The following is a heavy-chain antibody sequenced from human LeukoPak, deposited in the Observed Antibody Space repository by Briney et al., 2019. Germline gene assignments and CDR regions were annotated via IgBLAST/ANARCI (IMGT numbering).Heavy chain of an antibody. Sequence: SETLSLTCTVSGDSISSYYWYWFRQPPGKELEWISCIYYSGITHYNPSLKSRVTISLDTSKNQFSLRLSSVTAADTAVYYCAREGIVRTYDQWGQGTLVTVSS. J-gene: IGHJ4*02. V-gene: IGHV4-59*12. CDR1: GDSISSYY. D-gene: IGHD2/OR15-2a*01. CDR3: AREGIVRTYDQ. CDR2: IYYSGIT.